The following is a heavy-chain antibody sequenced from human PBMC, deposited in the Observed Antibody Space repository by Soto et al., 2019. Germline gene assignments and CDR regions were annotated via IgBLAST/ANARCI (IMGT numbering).Heavy chain of an antibody. Sequence: QVQLVQSGAEVKKPGASVKVSCKASGYTFTSYAMHWVRQAPGQRLEWMGWINAGNGNTKYSQKFQGRVTITRDTAASTAYMELSSRRSEDTAVYSCRRDALDIGGQGTMVTVSS. J-gene: IGHJ3*02. CDR3: RRDALDI. CDR1: GYTFTSYA. CDR2: INAGNGNT. V-gene: IGHV1-3*01.